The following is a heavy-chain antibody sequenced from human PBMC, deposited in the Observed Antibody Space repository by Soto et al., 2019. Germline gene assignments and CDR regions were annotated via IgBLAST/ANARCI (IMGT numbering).Heavy chain of an antibody. J-gene: IGHJ5*02. CDR3: AGQTFTIAAASYGRSNWFDP. Sequence: TLSLTCAVSGGFISSGDSSWSWIRQPPGRGLEWIGHIYHGGTTFYNPSLKSRVAISEDRSKNQFSLNLSSVTAADTAVYYCAGQTFTIAAASYGRSNWFDPWGPGTLVTVSS. CDR2: IYHGGTT. D-gene: IGHD6-25*01. CDR1: GGFISSGDSS. V-gene: IGHV4-30-2*01.